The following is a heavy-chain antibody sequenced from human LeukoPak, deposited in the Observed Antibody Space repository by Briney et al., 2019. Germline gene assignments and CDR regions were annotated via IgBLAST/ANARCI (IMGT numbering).Heavy chain of an antibody. CDR3: ARDSTGTQGLDP. Sequence: ASVKVSCKASGGTFSSYAISWVRQAPGQGLEWMGGIIPIFGTANYAQKFQGRVTITTDESTSTAYMELSSLRSEDTAVYYCARDSTGTQGLDPWGQGTLVTVSS. V-gene: IGHV1-69*05. CDR2: IIPIFGTA. D-gene: IGHD1-1*01. J-gene: IGHJ5*02. CDR1: GGTFSSYA.